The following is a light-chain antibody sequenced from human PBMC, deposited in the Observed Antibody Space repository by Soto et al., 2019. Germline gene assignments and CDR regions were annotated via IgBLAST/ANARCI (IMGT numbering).Light chain of an antibody. J-gene: IGKJ4*01. CDR3: QKHINWPLT. V-gene: IGKV3-11*01. CDR2: EVS. Sequence: EIVLTQSPATLSLSPGERATLSCRASQTVSSSLAWYQQKPGQAPRLLIYEVSNRATGIPARFSGSGSGADFTLTISRLEPGEFALYYGQKHINWPLTFGGGTKV. CDR1: QTVSSS.